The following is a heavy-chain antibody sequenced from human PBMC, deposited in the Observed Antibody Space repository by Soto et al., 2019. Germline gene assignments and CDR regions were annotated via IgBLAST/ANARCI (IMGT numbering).Heavy chain of an antibody. J-gene: IGHJ4*02. CDR3: ARYDFGTFDN. CDR2: IYHTETT. Sequence: LSLTCAVSGDSVSSSFWWTWVRQPPGKGLEWIGEIYHTETTNYAPSLKSRVTISLDKSMNQFSLRFNSVTPADTAVYYCARYDFGTFDNWGQGIRVTVSS. CDR1: GDSVSSSFW. D-gene: IGHD4-17*01. V-gene: IGHV4-4*02.